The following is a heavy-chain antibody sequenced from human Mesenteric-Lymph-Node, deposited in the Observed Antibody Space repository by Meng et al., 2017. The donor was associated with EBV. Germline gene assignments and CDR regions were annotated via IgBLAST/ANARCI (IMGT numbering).Heavy chain of an antibody. J-gene: IGHJ6*02. CDR3: ARGHWGLDV. D-gene: IGHD1-1*01. CDR2: ISNTGTTI. V-gene: IGHV3-11*01. Sequence: QVQLVESGGGLVKPGGYLRLSCTASGFTFSIHYMTWIRQAPGKGLEWVSYISNTGTTIYYADSMKGRFTVSRDDAKNTLYLQMNSLRAEDTAVYFCARGHWGLDVWGQGTTVTVSS. CDR1: GFTFSIHY.